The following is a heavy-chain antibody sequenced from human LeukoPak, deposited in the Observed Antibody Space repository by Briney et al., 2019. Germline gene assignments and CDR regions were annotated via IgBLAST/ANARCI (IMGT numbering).Heavy chain of an antibody. CDR2: IYSSGST. V-gene: IGHV4-61*02. J-gene: IGHJ4*01. D-gene: IGHD3-22*01. CDR1: GGSIRFGTYY. Sequence: TSETLSLTCTVSGGSIRFGTYYWSWIRQPAGKGLEWIGLIYSSGSTNYNPSLKSRVTISVDTSKNQFSLKLSSVTAADTAVYYFAREGYDSKVFDYLGQGTLVTGSS. CDR3: AREGYDSKVFDY.